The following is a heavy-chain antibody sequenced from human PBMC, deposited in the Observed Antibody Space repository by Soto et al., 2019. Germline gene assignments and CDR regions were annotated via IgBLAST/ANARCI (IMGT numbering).Heavy chain of an antibody. V-gene: IGHV4-59*01. J-gene: IGHJ6*01. CDR2: YYCTRST. Sequence: SWIPQTPGKRLVRLVYYYCTRSTNYIPPLKSRVTISGDTSTNQGSLKLSSVTAADTAVYYCARGLPVIAASFFFQPEDG. CDR3: ARGLPVIAASFFFQPEDG. D-gene: IGHD6-13*01.